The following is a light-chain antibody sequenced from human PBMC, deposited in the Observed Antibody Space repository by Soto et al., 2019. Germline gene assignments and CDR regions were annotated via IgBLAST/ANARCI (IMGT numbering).Light chain of an antibody. CDR2: SAS. CDR3: QQRFAIPRT. V-gene: IGKV1-39*01. CDR1: RNIWAY. J-gene: IGKJ2*01. Sequence: DSQATQSPSSLSASVGARVTITCRASRNIWAYLNWYQQKPGKAPKLLIYSASTLESGVPRRFSGSCSGTDCALTSSGLQPADSATYYCQQRFAIPRTFGQGTRLEI.